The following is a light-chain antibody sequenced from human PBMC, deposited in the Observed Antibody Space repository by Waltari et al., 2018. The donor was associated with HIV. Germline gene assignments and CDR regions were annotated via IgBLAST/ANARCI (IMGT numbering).Light chain of an antibody. CDR3: QHYGNSPFT. CDR2: GAS. J-gene: IGKJ2*01. CDR1: QSISTAS. V-gene: IGKV3-20*01. Sequence: EVVLTQSPGTLSLSPGDRAILSCRTSQSISTASLGWYQQKLGQAPSLLIYGASSRATGVPDRFSGSGSETDFTLTISRLEPEDFAVYYCQHYGNSPFTFGQGTKL.